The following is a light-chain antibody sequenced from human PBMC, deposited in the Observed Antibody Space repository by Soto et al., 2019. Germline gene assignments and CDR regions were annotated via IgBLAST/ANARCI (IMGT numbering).Light chain of an antibody. CDR2: GAS. Sequence: EIVITQSPATLSVSPGERATLSCRASQSVSSNLAWYQQKPGQAPRLLIYGASTRATGIPARFSGSGSGTEFTLTISSPQSEDFAVYYCQQYNNWPPMYTFGQGTKLEIK. J-gene: IGKJ2*01. CDR3: QQYNNWPPMYT. CDR1: QSVSSN. V-gene: IGKV3-15*01.